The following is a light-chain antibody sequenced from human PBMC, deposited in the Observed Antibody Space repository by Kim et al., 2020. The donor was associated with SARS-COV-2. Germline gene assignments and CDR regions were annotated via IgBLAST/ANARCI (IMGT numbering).Light chain of an antibody. CDR3: QKYNSAPLT. CDR1: QGISNY. J-gene: IGKJ4*01. V-gene: IGKV1-27*01. Sequence: ASVGERVTIACRASQGISNYLAWYQQKPGKVPRLLIYAASVLQSGVPSRFGGSGSGTDFTLTISSLQPEDVATYYGQKYNSAPLTFGGGTKMEIK. CDR2: AAS.